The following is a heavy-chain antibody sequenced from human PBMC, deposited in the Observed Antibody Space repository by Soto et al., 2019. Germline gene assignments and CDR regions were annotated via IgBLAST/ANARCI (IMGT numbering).Heavy chain of an antibody. CDR2: IYYSGST. J-gene: IGHJ4*02. D-gene: IGHD1-26*01. CDR1: GGSISSGGYY. V-gene: IGHV4-31*03. Sequence: QVQLQESGPGLVKPSQTLSLTCTVSGGSISSGGYYWSWIRQHPGKGLEWIGYIYYSGSTYYNPALKSRGTISVDTSKNQFSLKLSSVTAADTAVYYCAREGGIVGATAADYWGQGTLVTVSS. CDR3: AREGGIVGATAADY.